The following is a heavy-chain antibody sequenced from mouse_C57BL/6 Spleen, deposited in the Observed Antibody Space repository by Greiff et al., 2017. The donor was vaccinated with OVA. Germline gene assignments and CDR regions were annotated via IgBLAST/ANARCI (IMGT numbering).Heavy chain of an antibody. J-gene: IGHJ4*01. Sequence: EVQLQESGGGLVKPGGSLKLSCAASGFTFSDYGMHWVRQAPEKGLEWVAYISSGSSTIYYADTVKGRFTISRDNAKNTLFLQMTSLRSEDTAMYYCARGTGTGHYAMDYWGQGTSVTVSS. CDR2: ISSGSSTI. V-gene: IGHV5-17*01. CDR1: GFTFSDYG. CDR3: ARGTGTGHYAMDY. D-gene: IGHD4-1*01.